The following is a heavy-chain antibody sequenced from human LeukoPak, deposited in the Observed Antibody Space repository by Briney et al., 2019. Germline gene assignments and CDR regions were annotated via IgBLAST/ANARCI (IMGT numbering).Heavy chain of an antibody. J-gene: IGHJ5*02. D-gene: IGHD3-10*01. CDR2: MNPNSGNT. CDR3: ARVNPITMVRGANWFDP. CDR1: GYTFPSYD. V-gene: IGHV1-8*01. Sequence: GASVKVSCKASGYTFPSYDINWVRQATGQELEWMGWMNPNSGNTGYAQKFQGRVTMTRNTSISTAYMELSSLRSEDTAVYYCARVNPITMVRGANWFDPWGQGTLVTVSS.